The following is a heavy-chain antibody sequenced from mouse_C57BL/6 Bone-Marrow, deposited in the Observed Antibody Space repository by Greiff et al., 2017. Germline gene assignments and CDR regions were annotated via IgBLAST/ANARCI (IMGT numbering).Heavy chain of an antibody. CDR1: GYTFTDYY. CDR3: ARRRAVFDY. D-gene: IGHD3-3*01. J-gene: IGHJ2*01. Sequence: EVQRVESGPVLVKPGASVKMSCKASGYTFTDYYMNWVKQSHGKSLEWIGVINPYNGGTSYNQKFKGKATLTVDKSSSTAYMELNSLTSEDSAVYYCARRRAVFDYWGQGTTLTVSS. V-gene: IGHV1-19*01. CDR2: INPYNGGT.